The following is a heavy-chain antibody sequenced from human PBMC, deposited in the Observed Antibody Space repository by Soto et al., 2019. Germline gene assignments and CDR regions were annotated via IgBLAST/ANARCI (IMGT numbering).Heavy chain of an antibody. V-gene: IGHV1-8*01. D-gene: IGHD1-26*01. CDR2: MNPNSGST. Sequence: QVQLVQSGAEVKKPGASVKISCKASGYTFTSYDVNWVRLAPGQGLEWMGWMNPNSGSTDYAQKFQGRVTMTRNISISTAYMELSSLRSEDTAVYYCASRLGATSFDFDYWGQGTLVTVSS. CDR3: ASRLGATSFDFDY. CDR1: GYTFTSYD. J-gene: IGHJ4*02.